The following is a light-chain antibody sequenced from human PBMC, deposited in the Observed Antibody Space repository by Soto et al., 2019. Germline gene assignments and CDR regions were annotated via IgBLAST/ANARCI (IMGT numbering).Light chain of an antibody. V-gene: IGKV1-5*01. J-gene: IGKJ4*01. CDR1: QSISSW. CDR2: DAS. CDR3: QQYNSYPLT. Sequence: DIQMTQSPSTLSASVGDRVTITGRASQSISSWLAWYQQKPGKAPKLLIYDASSLESGVPSRFSGSGSGTEFTLTISSLQPDDFATYYCQQYNSYPLTFRGGTKVEIK.